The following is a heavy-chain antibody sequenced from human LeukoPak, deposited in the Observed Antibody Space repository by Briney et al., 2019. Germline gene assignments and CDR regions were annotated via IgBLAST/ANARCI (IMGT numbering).Heavy chain of an antibody. CDR1: GGSLSGDY. Sequence: SETLSLTCAVYGGSLSGDYWSWIRQPPGKGLEGMGESSQNGSTTYNPSLQRRLTLSVATSQNHFSLQLSSVPAADTAVYYCARGRGIAAAGTDPFHPWGQPTMVAVFS. V-gene: IGHV4-34*01. CDR3: ARGRGIAAAGTDPFHP. J-gene: IGHJ5*02. D-gene: IGHD6-13*01. CDR2: SSQNGST.